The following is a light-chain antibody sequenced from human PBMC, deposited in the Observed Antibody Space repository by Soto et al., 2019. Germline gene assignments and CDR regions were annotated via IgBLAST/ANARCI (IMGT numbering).Light chain of an antibody. J-gene: IGKJ1*01. V-gene: IGKV3-15*01. CDR1: QRVSNN. CDR3: QQYNNWPWT. CDR2: GSS. Sequence: EIVMTQSPATLSVSPGERATLSCRASQRVSNNVAWYQQKPGQPPRLLIYGSSTRATGIPARFSGSGSGTEFTLTISSLQSEEFAVFHCQQYNNWPWTFGQGTRVEIK.